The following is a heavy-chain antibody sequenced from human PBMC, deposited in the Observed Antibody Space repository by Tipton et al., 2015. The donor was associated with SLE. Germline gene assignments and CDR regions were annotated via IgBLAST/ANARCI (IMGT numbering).Heavy chain of an antibody. Sequence: LRLSCTVSGVSMSSYYWTWIRQPPGKGLEWIGYIYDSGSTNYNPSLKSRVTMSIDTSKKQFSLKVSSVTAADTAVYYCARHRVGATYYFDYWGQGILVTVSS. CDR1: GVSMSSYY. D-gene: IGHD1-26*01. J-gene: IGHJ4*02. CDR3: ARHRVGATYYFDY. V-gene: IGHV4-59*01. CDR2: IYDSGST.